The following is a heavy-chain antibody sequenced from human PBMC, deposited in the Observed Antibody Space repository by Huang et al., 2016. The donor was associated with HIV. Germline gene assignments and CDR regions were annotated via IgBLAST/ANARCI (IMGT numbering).Heavy chain of an antibody. V-gene: IGHV4-39*01. D-gene: IGHD2-15*01. CDR2: IFYGGNT. J-gene: IGHJ4*02. Sequence: QLQLQESGPGLVKPSETLSLTCTVSGGSISSTNYYWGWVRQPPGKGLEWIGSIFYGGNTYYNLSLKSRVTISVDSARNQLSLKLSSVTVADTADYYCARHDIYCGGGSCSGFDSWGQGTLVTVSS. CDR1: GGSISSTNYY. CDR3: ARHDIYCGGGSCSGFDS.